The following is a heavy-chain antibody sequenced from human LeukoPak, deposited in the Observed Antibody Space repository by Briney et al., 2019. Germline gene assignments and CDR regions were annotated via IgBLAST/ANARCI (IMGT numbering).Heavy chain of an antibody. CDR1: GYTFTGYY. V-gene: IGHV1-2*06. Sequence: ASVKVSCKASGYTFTGYYMHWVRQAPGQGLEWMGRINPNSGGTNYAQKFQGRVTMTRDTSISTAYMELSRLRSDDTAVYYCARSITMIVVATPWKDAFDIWGQGTMVTVSS. CDR3: ARSITMIVVATPWKDAFDI. J-gene: IGHJ3*02. CDR2: INPNSGGT. D-gene: IGHD3-22*01.